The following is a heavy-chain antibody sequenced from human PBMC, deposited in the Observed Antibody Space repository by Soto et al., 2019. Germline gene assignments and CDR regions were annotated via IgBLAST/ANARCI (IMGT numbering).Heavy chain of an antibody. V-gene: IGHV4-59*11. J-gene: IGHJ4*02. D-gene: IGHD2-15*01. CDR3: ERDYWPWNFDD. CDR2: IYYSGST. Sequence: SETLSLTCTVSGDSISSHYWSWIRQPPGKGLEWIGYIYYSGSTTYNPSLASRVTISLDGSKNQFSLKLKSVTAADTAVYFCERDYWPWNFDDWGQGTLVTVSP. CDR1: GDSISSHY.